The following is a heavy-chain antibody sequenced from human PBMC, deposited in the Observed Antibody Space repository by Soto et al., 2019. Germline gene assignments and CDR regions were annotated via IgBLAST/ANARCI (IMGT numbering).Heavy chain of an antibody. CDR1: GFTFSSYG. D-gene: IGHD2-2*01. V-gene: IGHV3-33*01. CDR3: ARVGYCSSTSCYQRYYYHGMDV. J-gene: IGHJ6*02. CDR2: IWYDGSNK. Sequence: GGSLRLSCAASGFTFSSYGMHWVRQAPGKGLEWVAVIWYDGSNKYYADSVKGRFTISRDNSKNTLYLQMNSLRAEDTAVYYCARVGYCSSTSCYQRYYYHGMDVWGQGTTVTVSS.